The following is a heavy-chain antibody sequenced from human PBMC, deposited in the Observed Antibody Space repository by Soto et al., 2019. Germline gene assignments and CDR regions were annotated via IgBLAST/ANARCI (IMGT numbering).Heavy chain of an antibody. Sequence: GASVKVSCKASGFTFTSSAVQWVRQARGQRLEWIGWIVVGSGNTNYAQKFQERVTITRDMSTSTAYMQLSSLRSEDTALYYCAADYRGDNWFDPWGQGTLVTVSS. CDR2: IVVGSGNT. J-gene: IGHJ5*02. D-gene: IGHD3-10*01. CDR3: AADYRGDNWFDP. V-gene: IGHV1-58*01. CDR1: GFTFTSSA.